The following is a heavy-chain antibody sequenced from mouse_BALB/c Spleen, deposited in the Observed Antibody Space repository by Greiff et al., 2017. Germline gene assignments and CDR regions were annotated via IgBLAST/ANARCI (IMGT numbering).Heavy chain of an antibody. CDR2: IDPANGNT. CDR1: GFNLKDTY. CDR3: ARGGSNYFDY. Sequence: VQLQQSGAELVKPGASVKLSCTASGFNLKDTYMHWVKQRPEQGLEWIGRIDPANGNTKYDPKFQGKATITADTSSNTAYLQLSSLTSEDTAVYYCARGGSNYFDYWGQGTTLTVSS. J-gene: IGHJ2*01. V-gene: IGHV14-3*02.